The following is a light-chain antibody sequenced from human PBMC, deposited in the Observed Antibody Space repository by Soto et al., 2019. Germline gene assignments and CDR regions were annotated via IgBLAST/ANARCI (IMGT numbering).Light chain of an antibody. J-gene: IGKJ1*01. V-gene: IGKV1-39*01. CDR3: QNSESTPRT. CDR1: RYISNY. Sequence: DIQMTQSPSSLSASVGDRVTISCRASRYISNYLNWYQQKPGKAPKLLIYAASSLQSGVPSRFSGSGSGTDFTVTISTLQAEDVGTYSCQNSESTPRTCGQATKVHI. CDR2: AAS.